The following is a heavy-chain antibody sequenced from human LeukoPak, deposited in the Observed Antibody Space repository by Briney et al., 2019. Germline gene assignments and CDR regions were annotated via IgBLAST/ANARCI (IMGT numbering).Heavy chain of an antibody. J-gene: IGHJ5*02. CDR2: IHYSGRT. D-gene: IGHD2-15*01. CDR3: ARHAANTLGDWFDP. Sequence: PSETLSLTCTVSGGSISSGSYYWSWIRQPAGKGLEWIACIHYSGRTNYSPSLKSRVTMSVDTSKNQFSLKLSSVTAADTAVYYCARHAANTLGDWFDPWGQGILVTVSS. V-gene: IGHV4-61*10. CDR1: GGSISSGSYY.